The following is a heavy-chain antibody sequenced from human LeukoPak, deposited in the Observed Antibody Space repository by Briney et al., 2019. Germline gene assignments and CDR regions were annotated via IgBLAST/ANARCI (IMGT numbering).Heavy chain of an antibody. CDR3: ARKSSSWSTLYYFDY. V-gene: IGHV4-34*01. CDR1: GGSLSGYY. D-gene: IGHD6-13*01. CDR2: INRYGST. Sequence: SETLSLTCAVYGGSLSGYYWSWSRQPPGKGLEWIGEINRYGSTNYNPSLKSRVTISVDTSNNQFSLKLTSVTAADTAVYYCARKSSSWSTLYYFDYWGQGALVTVSS. J-gene: IGHJ4*02.